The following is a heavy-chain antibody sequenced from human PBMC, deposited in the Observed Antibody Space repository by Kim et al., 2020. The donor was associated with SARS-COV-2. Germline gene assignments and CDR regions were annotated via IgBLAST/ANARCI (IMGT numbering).Heavy chain of an antibody. V-gene: IGHV4-38-2*02. CDR3: ARGQAIDY. Sequence: SETLSLTCTVSGYSINSGYYWGWIWQAPGRGLEWIGSIYRSGTTYYNPSLKSRVSVSVDTSRNQFSLILPSVTAADTAVYYCARGQAIDYWGQGTLDTVSS. CDR1: GYSINSGYY. J-gene: IGHJ4*02. CDR2: IYRSGTT.